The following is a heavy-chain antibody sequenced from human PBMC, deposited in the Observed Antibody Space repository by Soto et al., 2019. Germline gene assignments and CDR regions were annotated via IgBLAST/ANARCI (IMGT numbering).Heavy chain of an antibody. CDR2: IIPIFGTA. Sequence: SVKVSCKASGGTFSSYAISWVRQAPGQGLEWMGGIIPIFGTANYAQKFQGRVTITADESTSTAYMELSSLRSEDTAVYYCARAVVRGARKGFYYYYGMDVWGQGTTVTVSS. D-gene: IGHD3-10*02. J-gene: IGHJ6*02. CDR3: ARAVVRGARKGFYYYYGMDV. V-gene: IGHV1-69*13. CDR1: GGTFSSYA.